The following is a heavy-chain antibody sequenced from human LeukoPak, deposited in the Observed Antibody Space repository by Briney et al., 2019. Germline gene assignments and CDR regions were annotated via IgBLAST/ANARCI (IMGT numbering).Heavy chain of an antibody. D-gene: IGHD1-26*01. V-gene: IGHV3-13*01. Sequence: PGGSLRLSCAASGFTFSSYDMHWVRQATGKGLEWVSAIGTAGDTYYPGSVKGRFTISRENAENSLYLQMNSLRAGDTAVYYCARARLGSGSYYFDYWGQGTLVTVSS. J-gene: IGHJ4*02. CDR1: GFTFSSYD. CDR3: ARARLGSGSYYFDY. CDR2: IGTAGDT.